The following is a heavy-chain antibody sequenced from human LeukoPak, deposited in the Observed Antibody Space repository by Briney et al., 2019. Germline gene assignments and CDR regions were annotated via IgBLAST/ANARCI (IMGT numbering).Heavy chain of an antibody. CDR1: GFTFSSYA. D-gene: IGHD5-24*01. Sequence: GGSLRLSCAASGFTFSSYAMHWVRQAPGKGLEWVAVTSYDGSNKYYADSVKGRFTISRDNPKNTLYLQMNSLRVEDTAVYYCARGRRDEAFDIWGQGTVVTVSS. J-gene: IGHJ3*02. V-gene: IGHV3-30*04. CDR2: TSYDGSNK. CDR3: ARGRRDEAFDI.